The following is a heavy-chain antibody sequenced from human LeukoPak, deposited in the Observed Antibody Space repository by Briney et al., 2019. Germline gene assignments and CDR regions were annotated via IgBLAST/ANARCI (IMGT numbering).Heavy chain of an antibody. CDR3: ARDYCSGGSCYSS. V-gene: IGHV4-4*07. CDR1: GASINSYY. J-gene: IGHJ4*02. Sequence: PSETLSLTCTVSGASINSYYWSWIRQPAGKGLEWIGRIYTSGSTNYNPSLKSRVTISVDTSKNQFSLKLSSVTAADTAVYYCARDYCSGGSCYSSWGQGTLVTVSS. CDR2: IYTSGST. D-gene: IGHD2-15*01.